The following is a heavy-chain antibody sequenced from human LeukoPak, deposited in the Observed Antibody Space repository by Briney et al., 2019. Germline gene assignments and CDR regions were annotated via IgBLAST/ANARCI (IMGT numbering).Heavy chain of an antibody. CDR3: ASLEEGKLSLWGHWFDP. Sequence: PSETLSLTCTVSGGSISSSSYYWGWIRQPPGKGLEWIGSIYYSGSTYYNPSLKSRVTISVDTSKNQFSLKLSSVTAADTAVYYCASLEEGKLSLWGHWFDPWGQGTLVTVSS. V-gene: IGHV4-39*01. D-gene: IGHD3-16*02. CDR1: GGSISSSSYY. CDR2: IYYSGST. J-gene: IGHJ5*02.